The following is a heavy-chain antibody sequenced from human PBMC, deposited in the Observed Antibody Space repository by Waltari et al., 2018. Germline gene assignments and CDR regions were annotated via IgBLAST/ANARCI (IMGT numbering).Heavy chain of an antibody. CDR1: GGTFNRFS. V-gene: IGHV1-69*13. J-gene: IGHJ6*02. Sequence: QLVQSGAEVKKPGSSVIVSCKASGGTFNRFSLSWVGQAPGQGLEWMGGIIPRFNTPTYARKFQGRLTVTADESTSTAYMELNSLRSEDSALYYCATRIPSDHSGSFYYYGMDVWGQGTTVTVSS. CDR3: ATRIPSDHSGSFYYYGMDV. D-gene: IGHD6-6*01. CDR2: IIPRFNTP.